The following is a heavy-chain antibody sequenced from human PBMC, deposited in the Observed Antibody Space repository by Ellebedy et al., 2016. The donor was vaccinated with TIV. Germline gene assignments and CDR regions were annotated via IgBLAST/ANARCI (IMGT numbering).Heavy chain of an antibody. D-gene: IGHD3-10*01. V-gene: IGHV3-48*04. CDR2: ISSSGTTT. Sequence: PGGSLRLSCTASGFTFSTYNMNWVRQALGKGLEWVSFISSSGTTTHYADSVKGRFTISRDNDKKSLFLQMSSLRAEDTAVYYCAPRDGSYTYWGQGTLVTVSS. CDR1: GFTFSTYN. CDR3: APRDGSYTY. J-gene: IGHJ4*02.